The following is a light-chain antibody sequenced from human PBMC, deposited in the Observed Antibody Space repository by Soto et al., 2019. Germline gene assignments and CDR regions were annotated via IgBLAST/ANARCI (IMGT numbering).Light chain of an antibody. Sequence: EIVLTQSPGTLSLSPGERATLSCRASQSVSSSYLAWYQQKPGQAPRLLIYGASSRATGIRDRFSGSGSGTDFTLTISRLEPEDVAVYYCQHTAAFGGGTKVEIK. CDR2: GAS. CDR3: QHTAA. V-gene: IGKV3-20*01. CDR1: QSVSSSY. J-gene: IGKJ4*01.